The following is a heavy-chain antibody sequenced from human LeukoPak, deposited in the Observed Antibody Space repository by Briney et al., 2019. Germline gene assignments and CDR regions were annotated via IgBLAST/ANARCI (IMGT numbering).Heavy chain of an antibody. CDR2: IYYSGST. V-gene: IGHV4-59*01. J-gene: IGHJ5*02. Sequence: PSETLSLTCTVSGGSISSYYWSWIRQPPGKGLEWIGYIYYSGSTNYNPSLKSRVTISVDTSKNQFSLKLSSETAADTAVYYCARAIPYNWFDPWGQGTLVTVSS. CDR3: ARAIPYNWFDP. CDR1: GGSISSYY. D-gene: IGHD2-2*02.